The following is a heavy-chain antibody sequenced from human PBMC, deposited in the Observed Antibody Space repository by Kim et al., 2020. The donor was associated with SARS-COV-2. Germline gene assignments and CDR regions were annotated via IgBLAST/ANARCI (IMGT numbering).Heavy chain of an antibody. CDR2: IYYSGST. CDR3: ARDSYDYGDYVGEYYYYGMDV. V-gene: IGHV4-30-4*01. D-gene: IGHD4-17*01. Sequence: SETLSLTCTVSGGSISSGDNYWSWIRQPPGKGLEWIGYIYYSGSTYYNPSLKSRVTISVDTSKNQFSLKLSSVTAADTAVYYCARDSYDYGDYVGEYYYYGMDVWGQVTTVTVSS. J-gene: IGHJ6*02. CDR1: GGSISSGDNY.